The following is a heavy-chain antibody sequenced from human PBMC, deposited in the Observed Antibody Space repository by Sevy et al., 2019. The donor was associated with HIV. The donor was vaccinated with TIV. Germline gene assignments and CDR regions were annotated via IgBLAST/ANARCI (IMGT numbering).Heavy chain of an antibody. J-gene: IGHJ4*02. CDR1: GFTFSSYG. Sequence: GGSLRLSCAASGFTFSSYGMHWVRQAPGKGMEWVAVIWNDGSNKYYADSVKGRFTISRDNSKNTLYLQMNSLRAEDTAVYYCARAGIAAAGAFDYWGQGTLVTVSS. V-gene: IGHV3-33*01. CDR3: ARAGIAAAGAFDY. D-gene: IGHD6-13*01. CDR2: IWNDGSNK.